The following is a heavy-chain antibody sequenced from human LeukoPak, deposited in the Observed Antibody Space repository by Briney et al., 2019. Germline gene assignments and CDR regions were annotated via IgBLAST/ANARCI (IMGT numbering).Heavy chain of an antibody. CDR1: GYTFTSYG. J-gene: IGHJ3*02. CDR3: ARGPPYSSGWYGLGAFDI. V-gene: IGHV1-18*01. D-gene: IGHD6-19*01. CDR2: ISAYNGNT. Sequence: ASVKVSCKASGYTFTSYGISWVRQAPGQGLGWMGWISAYNGNTNYAQKRQGRVTMTTDTYTRTAYMELRSLRSDDTAVYYCARGPPYSSGWYGLGAFDIWGQGTMVTVSS.